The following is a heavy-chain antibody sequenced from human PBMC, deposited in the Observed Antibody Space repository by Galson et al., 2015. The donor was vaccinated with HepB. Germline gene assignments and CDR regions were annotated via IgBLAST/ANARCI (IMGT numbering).Heavy chain of an antibody. Sequence: AISGDRVSSNSAAWNWIRQSPSRGLEWLGRTYYRSKWYNDYAVSVKSRITINPDTSKNQFSLQLNSVTPEDTAVYYCATDRIRWSGGWFDPWGQGTLVTVSS. D-gene: IGHD4-23*01. CDR3: ATDRIRWSGGWFDP. J-gene: IGHJ5*02. CDR2: TYYRSKWYN. V-gene: IGHV6-1*01. CDR1: GDRVSSNSAA.